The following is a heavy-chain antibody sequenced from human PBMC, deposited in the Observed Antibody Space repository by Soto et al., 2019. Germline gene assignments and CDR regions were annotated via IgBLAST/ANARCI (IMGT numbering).Heavy chain of an antibody. J-gene: IGHJ5*02. V-gene: IGHV5-51*01. D-gene: IGHD4-17*01. Sequence: PGESLKISCTGSGYSFTNYWIAWVRQMPGKGLEYMGLIYPSDSTTRYSPSFQGQVTVSADKSISTAYLQWNSLKASDTAMYYCARHGFYGDYSSNYFDPWGQGTRVTVSS. CDR3: ARHGFYGDYSSNYFDP. CDR1: GYSFTNYW. CDR2: IYPSDSTT.